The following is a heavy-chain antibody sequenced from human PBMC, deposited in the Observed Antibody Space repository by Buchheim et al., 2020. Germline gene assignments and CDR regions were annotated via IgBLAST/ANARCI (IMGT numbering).Heavy chain of an antibody. CDR3: ARLTDY. Sequence: QLQLQESGPGLVKPSETLSLTCSVSGASISSSTYYWGWIRQPPGKGLEWIASIYYSGNTSYTPSLKSRVTISVDTSKNQFSLMLSSVTAADTAVYYCARLTDYWGQGTL. CDR2: IYYSGNT. J-gene: IGHJ4*02. V-gene: IGHV4-39*01. CDR1: GASISSSTYY.